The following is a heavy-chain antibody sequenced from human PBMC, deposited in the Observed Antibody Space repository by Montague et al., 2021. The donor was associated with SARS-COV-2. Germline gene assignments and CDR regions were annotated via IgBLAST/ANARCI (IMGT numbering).Heavy chain of an antibody. Sequence: SETLSLTCTVSGGSISTEYYYWVRVRQTPGMGLDWDVSISYSGATNHNLSLQIRVTISTDTYKSQFSLELRSVTAAATAYYSCERERQDVGVYFDPWGHGTLVTVSS. D-gene: IGHD3-3*01. CDR1: GGSISTEYYY. J-gene: IGHJ5*02. V-gene: IGHV4-39*07. CDR2: ISYSGAT. CDR3: ERERQDVGVYFDP.